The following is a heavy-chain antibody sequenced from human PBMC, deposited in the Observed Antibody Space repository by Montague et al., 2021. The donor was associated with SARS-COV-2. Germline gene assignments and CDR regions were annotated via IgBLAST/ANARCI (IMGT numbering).Heavy chain of an antibody. V-gene: IGHV2-5*02. Sequence: PALVKPTQTLTLTCTFSGFSLSTSGVGVGWIRQPPGKALEWLALIYWDDDKRYSPSLKSRLTITKDTSKNQVVLTMTNMDPVDTTKYYCAHSRITMVRGVINYYGMDVWGQGTTVTVSS. CDR2: IYWDDDK. CDR1: GFSLSTSGVG. D-gene: IGHD3-10*01. J-gene: IGHJ6*02. CDR3: AHSRITMVRGVINYYGMDV.